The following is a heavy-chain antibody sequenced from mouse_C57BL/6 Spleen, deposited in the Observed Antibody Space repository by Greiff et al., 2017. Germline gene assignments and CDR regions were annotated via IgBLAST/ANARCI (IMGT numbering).Heavy chain of an antibody. V-gene: IGHV1-82*01. J-gene: IGHJ1*03. CDR1: GYAFSSSW. D-gene: IGHD1-1*01. CDR3: ARCYYYGSSPYWYFDV. Sequence: QVQLQQSGPELVKPGASVKISCKASGYAFSSSWMNWVKQRPGKGLEWIGRIYPGDGDTNYNGKFKGKATLTAAKSSSTAYMQLSSLTSEDSAVYFGARCYYYGSSPYWYFDVWGTGTTVTVSS. CDR2: IYPGDGDT.